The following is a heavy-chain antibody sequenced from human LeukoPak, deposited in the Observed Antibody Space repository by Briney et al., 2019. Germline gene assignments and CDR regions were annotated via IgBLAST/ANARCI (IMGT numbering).Heavy chain of an antibody. V-gene: IGHV3-30*02. CDR2: IQYDGSNK. J-gene: IGHJ3*02. CDR1: GFTFGSYG. Sequence: GGSLRLSCAASGFTFGSYGMHWVRQAPGKGLEWVAFIQYDGSNKYYTDSVKGRFTISRDNSKNTLYLQMNSLRAEDTAVYYCLGGYDAFDIWGQGTMVTVSS. D-gene: IGHD3-3*01. CDR3: LGGYDAFDI.